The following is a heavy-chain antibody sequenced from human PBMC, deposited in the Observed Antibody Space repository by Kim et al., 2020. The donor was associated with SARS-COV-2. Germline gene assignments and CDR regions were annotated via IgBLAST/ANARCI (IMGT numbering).Heavy chain of an antibody. V-gene: IGHV4-31*03. CDR1: GGSISSGGYY. D-gene: IGHD5-12*01. Sequence: SETLSLTCTVSGGSISSGGYYWSWIRQHPGKGLEWIGYIYYSGSTYYNPSLKSRVTISVDTSKNQFSLKLSSVTAADTAVYYCARVSRARVYYYGMDVWGQGTTVTVSS. CDR3: ARVSRARVYYYGMDV. J-gene: IGHJ6*01. CDR2: IYYSGST.